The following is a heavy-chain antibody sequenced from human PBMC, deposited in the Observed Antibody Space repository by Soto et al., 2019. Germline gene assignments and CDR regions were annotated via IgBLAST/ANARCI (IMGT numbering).Heavy chain of an antibody. V-gene: IGHV3-23*01. CDR3: AKAQGFWSGFIDY. CDR1: GFTFSSYA. J-gene: IGHJ4*02. Sequence: GGSLRLSCAASGFTFSSYAMSWVRQAPGKGLEWVSAISGSGGSTYYADSVKVRFTISRDNSKNTLYLQMNSLRAEDTAVYYCAKAQGFWSGFIDYWGQGTLVTVAS. CDR2: ISGSGGST. D-gene: IGHD3-3*01.